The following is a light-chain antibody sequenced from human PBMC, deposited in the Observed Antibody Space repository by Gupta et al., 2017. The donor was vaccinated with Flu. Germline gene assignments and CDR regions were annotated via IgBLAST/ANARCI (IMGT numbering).Light chain of an antibody. CDR1: SSHIGSYNR. Sequence: QSALTQPPSVSGSPGQSVTLSCTGSSSHIGSYNRVSWYQLPPGTAPKLIIYEVSNRPAGVPERFSGSKSGTTASLTSSGLQAEDEADYYCSAYTSSSPPVVFGGGTKLTVL. V-gene: IGLV2-18*02. CDR2: EVS. J-gene: IGLJ3*02. CDR3: SAYTSSSPPVV.